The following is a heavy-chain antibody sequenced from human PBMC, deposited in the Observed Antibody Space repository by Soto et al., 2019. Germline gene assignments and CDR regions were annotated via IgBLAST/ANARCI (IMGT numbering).Heavy chain of an antibody. D-gene: IGHD5-18*01. CDR1: GDSINNYF. CDR3: ARARQRDTGRGLDV. CDR2: ISYSGST. J-gene: IGHJ6*02. V-gene: IGHV4-59*01. Sequence: SETLSLTCTNSGDSINNYFWNWIRPSPGKGLEWIGYISYSGSTSYNPSLQSRVTISSDTSKNQFSLELSSVTAADTAVYYCARARQRDTGRGLDVWGQGTTVTVSS.